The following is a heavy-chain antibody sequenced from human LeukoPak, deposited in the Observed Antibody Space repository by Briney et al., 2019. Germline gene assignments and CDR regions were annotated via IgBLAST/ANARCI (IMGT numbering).Heavy chain of an antibody. CDR1: VGSVSSRSCH. J-gene: IGHJ4*02. Sequence: PSETLSLTCSVSVGSVSSRSCHWGWVRQPPGKGLEWIGSIYYSGNTYYNPSLKSRVTISVDTSKDQFSLKLTSVTAADTAVYYCARSNGDYFAYIDYWGQGTLVTVSS. CDR2: IYYSGNT. CDR3: ARSNGDYFAYIDY. V-gene: IGHV4-39*01. D-gene: IGHD4-17*01.